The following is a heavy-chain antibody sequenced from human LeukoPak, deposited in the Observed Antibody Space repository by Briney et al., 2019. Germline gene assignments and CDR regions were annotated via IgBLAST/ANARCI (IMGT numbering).Heavy chain of an antibody. D-gene: IGHD2-2*01. CDR1: GFTFSSYA. Sequence: YPGGSLRLSCAASGFTFSSYAMSWVRQAPGKGLEWVSAISGSGGSTYYADSVKGRFTISRDNSKNTLYLQMNSLRAEDTAVYYCAKPPPEHQLPSYYFDYWGQGTLVTVSS. V-gene: IGHV3-23*01. CDR2: ISGSGGST. CDR3: AKPPPEHQLPSYYFDY. J-gene: IGHJ4*02.